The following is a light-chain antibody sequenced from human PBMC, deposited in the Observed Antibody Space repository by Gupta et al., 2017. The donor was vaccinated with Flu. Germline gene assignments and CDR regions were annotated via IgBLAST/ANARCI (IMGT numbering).Light chain of an antibody. J-gene: IGLJ3*02. Sequence: QSALTQPASVSGSPGQSITISCTGTSSDVGGYNYVSWYQQQPGKDPKLMSDEVSNRPSGVSNRFSGSKSGNTASLTISGLQAEDEADYYGSSYTSSSTLDWVFGGGTKLTVL. CDR2: EVS. CDR3: SSYTSSSTLDWV. CDR1: SSDVGGYNY. V-gene: IGLV2-14*01.